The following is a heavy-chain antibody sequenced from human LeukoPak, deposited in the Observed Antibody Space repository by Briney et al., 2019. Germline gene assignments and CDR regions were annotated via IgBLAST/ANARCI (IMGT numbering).Heavy chain of an antibody. J-gene: IGHJ4*02. CDR1: GFTFSNAW. V-gene: IGHV3-15*01. CDR2: IKSKTDGGTT. Sequence: GGSLRLSCAASGFTFSNAWMSWVRQAPGKGLEWVGRIKSKTDGGTTDYAAPVKGRFTNSRDDSKNTLYLQMNSLKTEDTAVYYCTTDLVGGTTPSDYWGQGTLVTVSS. CDR3: TTDLVGGTTPSDY. D-gene: IGHD1-1*01.